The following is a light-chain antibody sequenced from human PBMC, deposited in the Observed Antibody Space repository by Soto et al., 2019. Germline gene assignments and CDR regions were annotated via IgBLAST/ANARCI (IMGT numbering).Light chain of an antibody. CDR2: WAS. Sequence: DIVMTQSPDSLAVSLGERVTINCRSSQSVVYNSNNRNYFSWYQQKPGQPPKLLIYWASTRESGVPDRFSGSGSATDFSLTSSSLQAEDVAVYYCHQSYNVPHTFGQGTRLEIK. J-gene: IGKJ2*01. CDR3: HQSYNVPHT. CDR1: QSVVYNSNNRNY. V-gene: IGKV4-1*01.